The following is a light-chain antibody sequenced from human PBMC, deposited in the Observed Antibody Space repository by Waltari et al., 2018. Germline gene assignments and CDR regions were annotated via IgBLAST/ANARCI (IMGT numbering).Light chain of an antibody. Sequence: QSALTQPASVSGSPGQSITISCTGTSSDVGGYEYVHWYQQYPGKAPKLMIYEVRNRPSGVSNRFSGSKSGNTASLTISGLQAEDEADYYCSSVTRSSTWVFGGGTKLTVL. J-gene: IGLJ3*02. V-gene: IGLV2-14*01. CDR2: EVR. CDR3: SSVTRSSTWV. CDR1: SSDVGGYEY.